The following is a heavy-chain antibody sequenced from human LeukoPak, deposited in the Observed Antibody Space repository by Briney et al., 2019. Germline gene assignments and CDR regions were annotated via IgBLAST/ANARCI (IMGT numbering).Heavy chain of an antibody. CDR3: ARQRYGELFFDD. CDR2: IYYIGAT. Sequence: SETLSLTCTVSGGSISNSNYYWGWIRQPPGKGLEWIASIYYIGATYYNPSLKSRVTIYVDMSKNEFSLTLRSVTAADTSVFYCARQRYGELFFDDWGQGTLVTVSS. D-gene: IGHD3-10*01. J-gene: IGHJ4*02. V-gene: IGHV4-39*01. CDR1: GGSISNSNYY.